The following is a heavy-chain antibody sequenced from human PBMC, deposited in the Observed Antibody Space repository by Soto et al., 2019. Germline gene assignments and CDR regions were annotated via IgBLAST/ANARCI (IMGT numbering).Heavy chain of an antibody. V-gene: IGHV3-23*01. CDR3: VKKSLGTVFSPFHWYFDL. Sequence: EVQLLESGGGLVQPGGSLRLSCAASGFTFISYAMSWVRQAPGKGLEWVSGTSGGGDVAFYADSVKGRFTISRDNSKNALYLQMHSLRGEYTGLYCSVKKSLGTVFSPFHWYFDLWGLGTLVTVSS. CDR1: GFTFISYA. D-gene: IGHD1-1*01. J-gene: IGHJ2*01. CDR2: TSGGGDVA.